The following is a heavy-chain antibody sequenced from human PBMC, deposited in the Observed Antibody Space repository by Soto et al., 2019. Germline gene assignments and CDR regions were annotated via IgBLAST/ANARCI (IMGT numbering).Heavy chain of an antibody. CDR2: INPKSGGT. V-gene: IGHV1-2*04. D-gene: IGHD2-8*01. Sequence: AASVKVSCKASGYSFTDYHIHWVRQAPGQGLEWLGRINPKSGGTSTAQKFQGWVTMTTDTSISTASMELTGLTSDDTAIYYCARGDSTDCSNGVCSFFYNHDMDVWGQGTTVTVSS. CDR3: ARGDSTDCSNGVCSFFYNHDMDV. CDR1: GYSFTDYH. J-gene: IGHJ6*02.